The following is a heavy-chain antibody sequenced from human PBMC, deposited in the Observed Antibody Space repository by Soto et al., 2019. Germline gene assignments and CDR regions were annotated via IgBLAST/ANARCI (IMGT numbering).Heavy chain of an antibody. CDR2: INHSGST. Sequence: PSETLSLTCAVYGGSFSGYYWSWIRQPPGKGLEWIGEINHSGSTNYNPSLKSRVTISVDTSKNQFSLKLSSVTAADTAVYYCASSRVVVVPAATDYYYYMDVWGKGTTITVSS. CDR1: GGSFSGYY. J-gene: IGHJ6*03. D-gene: IGHD2-2*01. CDR3: ASSRVVVVPAATDYYYYMDV. V-gene: IGHV4-34*01.